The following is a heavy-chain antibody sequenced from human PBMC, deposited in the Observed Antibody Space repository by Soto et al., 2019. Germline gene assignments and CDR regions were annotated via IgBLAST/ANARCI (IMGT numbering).Heavy chain of an antibody. CDR3: AARGGHIPHDHDAFDI. Sequence: EVQLLESGGGLVQPGGSLRLSCAASGFTFSSYAMSWVRQAPGKGLEWVSAISGSGGTTYYAASVKGRFTISRDNSKNTLYLQMNSLRAEDTAVYYWAARGGHIPHDHDAFDIWGQGTMVTVSS. CDR1: GFTFSSYA. D-gene: IGHD3-10*01. V-gene: IGHV3-23*01. J-gene: IGHJ3*02. CDR2: ISGSGGTT.